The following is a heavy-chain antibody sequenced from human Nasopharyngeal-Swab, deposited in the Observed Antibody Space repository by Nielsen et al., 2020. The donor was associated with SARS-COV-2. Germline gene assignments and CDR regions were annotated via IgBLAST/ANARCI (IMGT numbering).Heavy chain of an antibody. V-gene: IGHV5-51*01. CDR2: IYPDDSDT. CDR1: GYSFTSYW. D-gene: IGHD2-2*01. CDR3: ARRDCSSTSCYAGSEYYFDY. J-gene: IGHJ4*02. Sequence: GESLKISCKGSGYSFTSYWIGWVRQMPGKGLEWMGIIYPDDSDTRYSPSFQGPVTISADKSISTAYLQWSSPKASDTAMYYCARRDCSSTSCYAGSEYYFDYWGQGTLVTVSS.